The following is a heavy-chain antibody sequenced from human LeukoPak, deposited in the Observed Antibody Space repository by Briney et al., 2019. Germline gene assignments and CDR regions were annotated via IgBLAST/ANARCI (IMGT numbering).Heavy chain of an antibody. CDR3: ARSPSGSYNQFDY. D-gene: IGHD1-26*01. CDR1: GASIRSYY. V-gene: IGHV4-59*01. Sequence: SETLSLTCTVSGASIRSYYWSWIRQPPGKGLEWIGYIYYSGSTNYNPSLKSRVTISVDTSKNQFSLKLSSVTAADTAVYYCARSPSGSYNQFDYWGQGTLVTVSS. J-gene: IGHJ4*02. CDR2: IYYSGST.